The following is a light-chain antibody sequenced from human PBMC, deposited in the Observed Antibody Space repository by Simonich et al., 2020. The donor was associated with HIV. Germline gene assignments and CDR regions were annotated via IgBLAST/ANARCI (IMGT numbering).Light chain of an antibody. CDR2: GNS. J-gene: IGLJ2*01. CDR3: QSYDSSLSAL. Sequence: QSVLTQPPSVSGAPGQRVTISCTGSSSNIGAGYDVHWYQTLPGTAPKLLIYGNSNRPSGAPDRISGSKSGTSASLAITGLQAEDEADYYCQSYDSSLSALFGGGTKLTVL. V-gene: IGLV1-40*01. CDR1: SSNIGAGYD.